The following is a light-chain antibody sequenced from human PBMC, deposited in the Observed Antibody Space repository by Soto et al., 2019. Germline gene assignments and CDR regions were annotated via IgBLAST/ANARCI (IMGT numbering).Light chain of an antibody. CDR1: QSVSSN. CDR2: GAS. CDR3: QQYNNWQT. Sequence: IVMTPCRATLSVSPGERATLACRASQSVSSNLAWYQQKPGQAHRILIYGASTRATGIPARFSGSGSGTELTLTISSLQSEDFAVYYCQQYNNWQTFGQGTKVDIK. J-gene: IGKJ1*01. V-gene: IGKV3-15*01.